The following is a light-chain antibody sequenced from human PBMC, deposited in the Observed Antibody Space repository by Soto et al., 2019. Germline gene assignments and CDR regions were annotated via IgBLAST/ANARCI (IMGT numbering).Light chain of an antibody. CDR2: EVS. CDR3: CSYAGSSTQSYV. J-gene: IGLJ1*01. Sequence: QSALTQPASVSGSPGQLITISCTGTNSDVGSYNLVSWYQQHPGKAPKVIIYEVSERPSGVSDRFSGSKSGNTASLMISGLQAEDEADYYCCSYAGSSTQSYVFGSGTKVTVL. CDR1: NSDVGSYNL. V-gene: IGLV2-23*02.